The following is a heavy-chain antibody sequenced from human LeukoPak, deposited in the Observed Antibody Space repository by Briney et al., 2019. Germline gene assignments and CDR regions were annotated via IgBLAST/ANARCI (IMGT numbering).Heavy chain of an antibody. J-gene: IGHJ6*04. CDR1: GYTFSMYA. Sequence: ALVKVSCKTSGYTFSMYAIHWVRQAPGQRLEWMGWINGGNGDTKYSQRFQGRVTITRDTAATTAHMDLSSLRSDDTAVYYCARTPGPMVRGLKFYYYGMDVWGKGTTVTVSS. D-gene: IGHD3-10*01. V-gene: IGHV1-3*01. CDR3: ARTPGPMVRGLKFYYYGMDV. CDR2: INGGNGDT.